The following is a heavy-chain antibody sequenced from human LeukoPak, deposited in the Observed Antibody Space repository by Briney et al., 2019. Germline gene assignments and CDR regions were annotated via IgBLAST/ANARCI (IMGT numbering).Heavy chain of an antibody. CDR3: ARGDIVVVVASTEYYFDY. J-gene: IGHJ4*02. Sequence: ASVKVSCKVSGYPFTGYYMHWVRQAPGQGLEWMGWITPKSGGTNYAQKFQGRVTMTRDTSISTAYMELSRLTSDDTAVYYCARGDIVVVVASTEYYFDYWGQGTLVTVSS. D-gene: IGHD2-15*01. CDR2: ITPKSGGT. CDR1: GYPFTGYY. V-gene: IGHV1-2*02.